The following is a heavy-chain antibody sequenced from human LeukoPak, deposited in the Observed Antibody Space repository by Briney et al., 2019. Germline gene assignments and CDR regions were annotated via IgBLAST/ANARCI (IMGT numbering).Heavy chain of an antibody. CDR3: ARGYYDSSGYYYGENWFDP. D-gene: IGHD3-22*01. Sequence: GGSLRLSWAASGFTFSSYGMHWVRQAPGKGLEWVAVIWYDGSNKYYADSVKGRFTISRDNSKNTLYLQMNSLRAEDTAVYYCARGYYDSSGYYYGENWFDPWGQGTLVTVSS. CDR1: GFTFSSYG. J-gene: IGHJ5*02. CDR2: IWYDGSNK. V-gene: IGHV3-33*01.